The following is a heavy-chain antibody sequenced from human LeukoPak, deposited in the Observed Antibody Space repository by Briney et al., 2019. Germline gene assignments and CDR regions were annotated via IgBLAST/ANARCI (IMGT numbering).Heavy chain of an antibody. CDR1: GFTFSDYW. CDR3: ARDRGPRTGLMVREAYDY. CDR2: INTDGSIT. J-gene: IGHJ4*02. D-gene: IGHD3-10*01. V-gene: IGHV3-74*01. Sequence: GGSLRLSCAAPGFTFSDYWIHWVRQAPGKGLVWVSRINTDGSITNYADSVKGRFSISRDNAKNTLYLQMSSLRAEDTAVYYCARDRGPRTGLMVREAYDYWGQGTLVTVSS.